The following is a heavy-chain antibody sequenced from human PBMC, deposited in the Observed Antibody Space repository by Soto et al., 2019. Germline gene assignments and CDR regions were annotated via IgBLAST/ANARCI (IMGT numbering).Heavy chain of an antibody. CDR2: ISSSGSTI. V-gene: IGHV3-11*01. CDR3: ARRLRYFDWSDSYYFDY. Sequence: GSLRLSCAASGFTFSDYYMSWIRQAPGKGLEWVSYISSSGSTIYYADSVKGRFTISRDNAKNSLYLQMNSLRAEDTAVYYCARRLRYFDWSDSYYFDYWGQGTLVTVSS. J-gene: IGHJ4*02. D-gene: IGHD3-9*01. CDR1: GFTFSDYY.